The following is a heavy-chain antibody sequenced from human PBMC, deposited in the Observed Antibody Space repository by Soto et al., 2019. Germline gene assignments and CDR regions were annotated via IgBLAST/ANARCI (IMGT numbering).Heavy chain of an antibody. D-gene: IGHD3-3*02. CDR2: MVYSVST. CDR3: ARLPSRHLVDY. Sequence: PSETLSLTCTVSGSSINSSGYYWGWIRQPPGKGWEWIGSMVYSVSTYYNPSLKSRVSVSVDTSKNQFSLNLRSVTAAGTAVYYCARLPSRHLVDYWGQGTLVTVSS. CDR1: GSSINSSGYY. V-gene: IGHV4-39*01. J-gene: IGHJ4*02.